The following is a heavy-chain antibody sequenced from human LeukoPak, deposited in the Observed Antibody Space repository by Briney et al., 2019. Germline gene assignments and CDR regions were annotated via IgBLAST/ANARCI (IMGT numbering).Heavy chain of an antibody. CDR2: ISAYNGNT. D-gene: IGHD1-26*01. V-gene: IGHV1-18*01. J-gene: IGHJ4*02. Sequence: ASVEVSCKASDYTFTSSGISWVRQAPGQGLEWMGWISAYNGNTNYAQKLQGRVTMTTDTSTSTAYMELRSLRSDDTAVYYCARTPVQGAQSGSYYHFDYWGQGTLVTVSS. CDR1: DYTFTSSG. CDR3: ARTPVQGAQSGSYYHFDY.